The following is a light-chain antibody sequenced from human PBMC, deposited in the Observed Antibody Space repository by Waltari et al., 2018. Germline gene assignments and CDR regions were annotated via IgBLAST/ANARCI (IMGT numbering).Light chain of an antibody. V-gene: IGLV1-44*01. CDR3: ATWDDRLDGVV. Sequence: QSVLTHPPSASGAPGQRVTIYSSGSRSHIRTNPVNWYQQFPGTAPKLLISTNNLRPSGVPDRVSGSKSGTSASLAISGLQSEDEADYYCATWDDRLDGVVFGGGTKLTV. CDR1: RSHIRTNP. J-gene: IGLJ3*02. CDR2: TNN.